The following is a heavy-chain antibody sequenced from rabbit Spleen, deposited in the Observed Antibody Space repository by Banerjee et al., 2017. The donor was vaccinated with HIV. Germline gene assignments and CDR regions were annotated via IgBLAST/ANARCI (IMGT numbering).Heavy chain of an antibody. V-gene: IGHV1S40*01. J-gene: IGHJ4*01. CDR3: VRDTWHFNL. CDR2: INAVTGKA. D-gene: IGHD3-1*01. Sequence: QSLEESGGDLVKPGASLTLTCKASGFDFTSTYYMCWVRQAPGKGPEWIACINAVTGKAVYASWAKGRFTISKTSSTTVSLQMTSLTVADTATYFCVRDTWHFNLWGPGTLVTVS. CDR1: GFDFTSTYY.